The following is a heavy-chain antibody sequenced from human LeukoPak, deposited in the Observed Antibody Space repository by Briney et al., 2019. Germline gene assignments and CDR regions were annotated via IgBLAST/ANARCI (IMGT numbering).Heavy chain of an antibody. CDR2: ISSVGAST. V-gene: IGHV3-23*01. Sequence: GGSLRLSCAASGFTFSSYAMSWVRQAPGEGLEWVSSISSVGASTYYADSVKGRFTISRDNSKNTLYLQMNSLRAEDTAVYYCVRRGGDCFFFWGQGTLVTVSS. D-gene: IGHD2-21*02. J-gene: IGHJ4*02. CDR3: VRRGGDCFFF. CDR1: GFTFSSYA.